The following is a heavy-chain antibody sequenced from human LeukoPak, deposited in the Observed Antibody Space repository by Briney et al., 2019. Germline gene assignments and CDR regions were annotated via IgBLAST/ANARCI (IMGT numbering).Heavy chain of an antibody. Sequence: PGGSLRLSRAASGFTFSDYYISWIRQAPGRGLEWISYISSTGFTIYYADSVKGRFTISRDNAENSVSLQMNSLTAEDTAVYYCARGIDYSTLDYWGQGNLVTVSS. J-gene: IGHJ4*02. CDR3: ARGIDYSTLDY. V-gene: IGHV3-11*01. D-gene: IGHD4-11*01. CDR1: GFTFSDYY. CDR2: ISSTGFTI.